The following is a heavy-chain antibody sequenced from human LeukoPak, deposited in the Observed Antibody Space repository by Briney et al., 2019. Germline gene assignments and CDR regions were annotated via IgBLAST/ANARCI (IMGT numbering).Heavy chain of an antibody. J-gene: IGHJ3*02. CDR2: IIPILGIA. Sequence: SVKVSCKASGGTFSSYTISWVRQAPGQGLEWMGRIIPILGIANSAQKFQGRVTITADKSTSTAYMELSSLRSEDTAVYYCATRSDYCSSTSCARDAFDIWGQGTMVTVSS. CDR3: ATRSDYCSSTSCARDAFDI. V-gene: IGHV1-69*02. D-gene: IGHD2-2*01. CDR1: GGTFSSYT.